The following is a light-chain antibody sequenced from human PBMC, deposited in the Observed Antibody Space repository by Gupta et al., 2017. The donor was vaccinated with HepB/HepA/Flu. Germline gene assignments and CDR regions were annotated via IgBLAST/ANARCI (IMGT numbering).Light chain of an antibody. CDR2: NNN. Sequence: QSVLTQPPSASGTPGQRVTISCSGSSSNIGSNAVNWYQQPPGTAPRLVIYNNNQRPSGVPDRFSCSKSGTSASLAISGLQSEDEAGDYCAAWDDSLNALMFGGGTKLTVL. J-gene: IGLJ3*02. CDR3: AAWDDSLNALM. V-gene: IGLV1-44*01. CDR1: SSNIGSNA.